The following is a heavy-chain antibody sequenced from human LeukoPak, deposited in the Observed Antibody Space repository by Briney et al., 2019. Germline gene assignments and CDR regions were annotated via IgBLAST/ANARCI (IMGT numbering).Heavy chain of an antibody. V-gene: IGHV3-7*01. J-gene: IGHJ4*02. D-gene: IGHD1-26*01. CDR2: IKQDGSEK. CDR3: AGFVGAPTIPFDY. CDR1: GFTFSSYW. Sequence: GGSLRLSCAASGFTFSSYWMSWVRQAPGKGLEWVANIKQDGSEKYYVDSVKGRFTISRDNAKNSLYLQMNSLRAEDTAVYYCAGFVGAPTIPFDYWGQGTLVTVSS.